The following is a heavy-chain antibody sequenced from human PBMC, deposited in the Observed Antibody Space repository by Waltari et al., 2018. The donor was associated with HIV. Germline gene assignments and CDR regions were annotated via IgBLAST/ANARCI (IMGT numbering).Heavy chain of an antibody. CDR3: TRYYDVLTKNLNWYFDL. CDR1: GGSINSYY. J-gene: IGHJ2*01. Sequence: QVRLQESGPGLMKPSETLSLSCNVSGGSINSYYWSWVRQSPGRGLEWVGHLYSIESTHYNPSLASRLSMSIDKSKNQVSLTLTSVTTADTAVYFCTRYYDVLTKNLNWYFDLWGLGTLVTVSS. V-gene: IGHV4-59*12. D-gene: IGHD3-16*01. CDR2: LYSIEST.